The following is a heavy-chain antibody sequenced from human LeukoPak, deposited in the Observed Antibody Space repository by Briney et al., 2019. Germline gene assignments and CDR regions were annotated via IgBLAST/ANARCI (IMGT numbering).Heavy chain of an antibody. V-gene: IGHV3-11*01. CDR1: GFTFSDYY. D-gene: IGHD4-17*01. CDR2: ISSSGSTI. CDR3: ARDYYGDYAYYSMDV. J-gene: IGHJ6*02. Sequence: PGGSLGLSCAASGFTFSDYYMSWIRQAPGKGLEWVSYISSSGSTIYYADSVKGRFTISRDSAKNSLYLQMNSLRAEDTAVYYCARDYYGDYAYYSMDVWGQGTTVTVSS.